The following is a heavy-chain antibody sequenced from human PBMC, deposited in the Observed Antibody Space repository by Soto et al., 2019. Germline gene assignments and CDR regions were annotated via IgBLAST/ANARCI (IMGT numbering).Heavy chain of an antibody. D-gene: IGHD3-3*01. CDR2: ISSSSSYI. V-gene: IGHV3-21*05. J-gene: IGHJ4*02. CDR3: ARDEDFAPDY. CDR1: GFTFSSYS. Sequence: EVQLVESGGGLVQPGGSLRLSCAASGFTFSSYSMNWVRQAPGKGLEWVSYISSSSSYIYYADSVKGRFTISRDNAKNSLYLQMNSLRAEDTAVYYCARDEDFAPDYWGQGTLVTVSS.